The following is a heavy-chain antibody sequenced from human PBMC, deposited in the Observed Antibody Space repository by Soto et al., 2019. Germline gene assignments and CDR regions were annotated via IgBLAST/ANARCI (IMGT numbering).Heavy chain of an antibody. J-gene: IGHJ3*02. Sequence: PGGCMRLSWSACGFTFSSYGMHGVRQPTGKGLEYFSAISSHGDSTYYADSVKGRFTISRDNSKITLYLQMNSLRAEDTAVYYWAREAADIAADAFDIWGQGTMVTVSS. CDR2: ISSHGDST. CDR3: AREAADIAADAFDI. CDR1: GFTFSSYG. V-gene: IGHV3-64*04. D-gene: IGHD6-13*01.